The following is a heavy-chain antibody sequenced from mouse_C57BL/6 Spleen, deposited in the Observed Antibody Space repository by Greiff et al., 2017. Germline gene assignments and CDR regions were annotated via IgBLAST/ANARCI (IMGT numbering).Heavy chain of an antibody. V-gene: IGHV1-15*01. Sequence: QVQLQQSGAELVRPGASVTLSCKASGYTFTDYEMHWVKQTPVHGLEWIGAIDPETGGTAYNQKFKGKAILTADKSSSTAYMELRSLTSEDSAVYYCTNYEGYYAMDYWGKGTSVTVSS. J-gene: IGHJ4*01. CDR2: IDPETGGT. CDR1: GYTFTDYE. D-gene: IGHD2-4*01. CDR3: TNYEGYYAMDY.